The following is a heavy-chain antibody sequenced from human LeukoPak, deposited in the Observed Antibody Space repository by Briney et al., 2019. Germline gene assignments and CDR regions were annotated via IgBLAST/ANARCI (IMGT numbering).Heavy chain of an antibody. J-gene: IGHJ4*02. V-gene: IGHV4-39*01. CDR1: GGSISSSSYY. Sequence: SETLSLTCTVSGGSISSSSYYWGWIRQPPGKGLEWIGSIYYSGSTYYNPSLKSRVTISVDTSKNQFSLKLSSVTAADTAVYYCARAGSSGWYFDYWGQGTLVTVSS. CDR2: IYYSGST. CDR3: ARAGSSGWYFDY. D-gene: IGHD6-19*01.